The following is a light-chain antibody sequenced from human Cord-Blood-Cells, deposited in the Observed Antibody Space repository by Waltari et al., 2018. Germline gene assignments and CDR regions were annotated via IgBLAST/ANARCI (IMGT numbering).Light chain of an antibody. J-gene: IGKJ4*01. Sequence: AIQLTQSPSSLSASVGDRVTITCRASQGISSALAWYQQKPGKAPKLLIYDASSLESGVPSRFSGSGSGTDFTLTINSLQPEDFATYYCQQFNSYPPALTFGGGTKVEIK. CDR3: QQFNSYPPALT. CDR1: QGISSA. CDR2: DAS. V-gene: IGKV1-13*02.